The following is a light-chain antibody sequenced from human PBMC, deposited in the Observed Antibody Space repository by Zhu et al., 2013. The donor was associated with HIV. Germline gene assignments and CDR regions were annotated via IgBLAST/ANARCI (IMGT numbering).Light chain of an antibody. CDR3: QQYETSPYA. J-gene: IGKJ2*01. CDR2: GAS. Sequence: DIVLTQSPDTLSLSPGERAILSCRASQTVTGSHLAWFQQRPGQAPRLLIYGASARATGISDRFSGTGSGTDFTLTINRLDPEDFAVYYCQQYETSPYAFGQGTRVEIK. CDR1: QTVTGSH. V-gene: IGKV3-20*01.